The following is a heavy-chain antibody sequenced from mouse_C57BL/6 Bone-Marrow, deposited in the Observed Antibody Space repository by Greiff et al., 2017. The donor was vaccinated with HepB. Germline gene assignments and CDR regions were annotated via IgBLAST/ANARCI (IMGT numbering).Heavy chain of an antibody. Sequence: QVQLQQSGPELVKPGASVKISCKASGYAFSSSWMNWVKQRPGKGLEWIGRIYPGDGDTNYNGKLKGKATLTADKSSSTAYMQLSSLTSEYSAVYFCAVYGNYDYWGQGTTLTVSS. V-gene: IGHV1-82*01. D-gene: IGHD2-1*01. J-gene: IGHJ2*01. CDR1: GYAFSSSW. CDR3: AVYGNYDY. CDR2: IYPGDGDT.